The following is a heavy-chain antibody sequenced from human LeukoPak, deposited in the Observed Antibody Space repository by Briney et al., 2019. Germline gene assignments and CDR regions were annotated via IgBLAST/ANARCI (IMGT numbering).Heavy chain of an antibody. D-gene: IGHD3-10*01. CDR3: AKETRHYYGSGSSLDY. Sequence: PGGSLRLSCAASGFTFSSYAMSWVRQAAGKGLEWVSGISGGGGSTYYADSVKGRFTISRDNSENTLYLQMNSLRAEDTAVYYCAKETRHYYGSGSSLDYWGQGTLVTVSS. V-gene: IGHV3-23*01. J-gene: IGHJ4*02. CDR2: ISGGGGST. CDR1: GFTFSSYA.